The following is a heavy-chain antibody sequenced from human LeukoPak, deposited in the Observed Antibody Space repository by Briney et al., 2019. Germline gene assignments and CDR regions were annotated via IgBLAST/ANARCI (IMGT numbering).Heavy chain of an antibody. J-gene: IGHJ4*02. V-gene: IGHV1-2*02. CDR2: INPNSGGT. CDR3: ARDPVMETSLDY. Sequence: ASVKVSCKASGYTFTGYYMHWVRQAPGQGLEWMGWINPNSGGTNYAQKFQGRVTMTRDTSISTAYMELSRLRSDDTAVYYCARDPVMETSLDYWGQGTLVTVSS. CDR1: GYTFTGYY. D-gene: IGHD3-16*01.